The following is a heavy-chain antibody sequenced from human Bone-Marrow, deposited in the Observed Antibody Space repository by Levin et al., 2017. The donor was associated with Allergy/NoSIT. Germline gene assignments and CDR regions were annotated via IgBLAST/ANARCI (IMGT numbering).Heavy chain of an antibody. CDR3: ALSSSSFPLHDY. D-gene: IGHD6-6*01. Sequence: SGPTLVKPTQTLTLTCTFSGFSLSTSGVGVGWIRQPPGKALEWLAPIYWDDDKRYSPSLKSRLTITKDTSKNQVVLTMTNMDPVDTATYYCALSSSSFPLHDYWGQGTLVTVSS. J-gene: IGHJ4*02. V-gene: IGHV2-5*02. CDR2: IYWDDDK. CDR1: GFSLSTSGVG.